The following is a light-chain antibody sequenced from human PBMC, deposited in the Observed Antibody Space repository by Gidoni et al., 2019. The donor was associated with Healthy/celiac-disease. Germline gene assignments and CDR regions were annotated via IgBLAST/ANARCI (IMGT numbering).Light chain of an antibody. CDR2: AAS. CDR3: QKYNSGPFT. J-gene: IGKJ3*01. CDR1: QGISNY. V-gene: IGKV1-27*01. Sequence: IQMTQSPSSLSASVGDRVTLTCRASQGISNYLAWYQQKPGKVPKRLIYAASTLQSGGPSRCRGSGAGTDFTLTISSLQPEDVATDYCQKYNSGPFTFGPGTKVDIK.